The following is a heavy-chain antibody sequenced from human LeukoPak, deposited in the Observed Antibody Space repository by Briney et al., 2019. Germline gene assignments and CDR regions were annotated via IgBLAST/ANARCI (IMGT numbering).Heavy chain of an antibody. Sequence: SETLSLTCTVSGGSISSSSYYWGWIRQPPGKGLEWIGSIYYSGSTYYNPSLKSRVTISVDTSKNQFSLTLSSVTAADTAVYYCARGEQWLVRAFDIWGQGTMVTVSS. J-gene: IGHJ3*02. CDR1: GGSISSSSYY. CDR3: ARGEQWLVRAFDI. V-gene: IGHV4-39*07. D-gene: IGHD6-19*01. CDR2: IYYSGST.